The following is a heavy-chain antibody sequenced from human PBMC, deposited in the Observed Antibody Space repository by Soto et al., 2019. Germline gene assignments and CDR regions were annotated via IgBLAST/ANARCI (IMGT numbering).Heavy chain of an antibody. CDR3: ARVQWETTLEY. D-gene: IGHD1-26*01. CDR1: GGSISSYY. J-gene: IGHJ4*02. CDR2: IYYSGST. Sequence: PSETLSLTCTVSGGSISSYYWSWIRQPPGKGLEWIGYIYYSGSTNYNPSLKSRVTISVDTSKNQFSLKLSSVTAADTAVYYCARVQWETTLEYWGQGTLVTVS. V-gene: IGHV4-59*01.